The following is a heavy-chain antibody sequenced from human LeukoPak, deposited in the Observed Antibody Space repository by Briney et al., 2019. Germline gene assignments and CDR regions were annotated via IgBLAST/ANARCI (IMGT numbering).Heavy chain of an antibody. V-gene: IGHV4-39*07. CDR3: AREGIAAAGII. CDR1: GGSISSSSYY. CDR2: IYYSGST. D-gene: IGHD6-13*01. J-gene: IGHJ3*02. Sequence: SETLSLTCTVSGGSISSSSYYWGWIRQPPGKGLEWIGSIYYSGSTYYNPSLKSRVTISVDTSKNQFSLKLSSVTAADTAVYYCAREGIAAAGIIWGQGTMVTVSS.